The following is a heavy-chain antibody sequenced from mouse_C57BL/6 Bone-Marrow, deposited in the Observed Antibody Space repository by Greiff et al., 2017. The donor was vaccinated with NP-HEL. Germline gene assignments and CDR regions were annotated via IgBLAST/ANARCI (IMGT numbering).Heavy chain of an antibody. Sequence: VQLQQSGAELVRPGASVKLSCTASGFNIKDDYMHWVKQRPEQGLEWSGWIDPENGDTEYASKFQGKATITADTSSNTAYLQLSSLTSEDTAVYYCTTCYFFAYWGQGTLVTVSA. J-gene: IGHJ3*01. CDR1: GFNIKDDY. V-gene: IGHV14-4*01. CDR3: TTCYFFAY. D-gene: IGHD2-12*01. CDR2: IDPENGDT.